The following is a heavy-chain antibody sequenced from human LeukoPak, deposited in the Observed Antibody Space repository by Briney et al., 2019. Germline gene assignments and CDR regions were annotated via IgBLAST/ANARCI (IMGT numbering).Heavy chain of an antibody. V-gene: IGHV1-2*02. CDR1: VCTFTFHY. J-gene: IGHJ3*02. CDR2: INPDSGGT. D-gene: IGHD3-10*01. CDR3: ARDGHYPNAFDI. Sequence: ASVSVSFTCSVCTFTFHYIHWVGQAPGQGREGMGCINPDSGGTYSAQKFQGRVTITTDTSTSTVYMELYSLRSDDTALYYCARDGHYPNAFDIWGRGTMVTVSS.